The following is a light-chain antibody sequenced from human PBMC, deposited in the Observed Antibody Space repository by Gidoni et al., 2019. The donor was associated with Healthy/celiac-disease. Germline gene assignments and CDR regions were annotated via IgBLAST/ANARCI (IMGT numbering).Light chain of an antibody. J-gene: IGLJ2*01. CDR2: VVS. V-gene: IGLV2-14*01. CDR3: SSYTSSSTVV. Sequence: QSALTQPASVSGSPGPSITISCTGTSIDVGGYHYVSWYQQQPGKAPKLMIDVVSNRPSGVSNRFSGYKSGNTASLTISGRQAEDEADYYCSSYTSSSTVVFGGGTKLTVL. CDR1: SIDVGGYHY.